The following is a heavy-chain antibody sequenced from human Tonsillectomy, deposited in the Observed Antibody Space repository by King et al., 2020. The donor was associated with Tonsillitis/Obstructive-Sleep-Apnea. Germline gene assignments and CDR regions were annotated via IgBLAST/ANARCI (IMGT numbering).Heavy chain of an antibody. Sequence: HVQLVESGAEVKKPGSSVKVSCKASGGTFSSYAISWVRQAPGQGLEWMGRIIPILGIANYAQKFQGRVTITADKSTSTAYMELSSLRSEDTAVYYCAGESGAWDFWSGAFIDYWGQGTLVTVSS. V-gene: IGHV1-69*09. CDR3: AGESGAWDFWSGAFIDY. J-gene: IGHJ4*02. CDR2: IIPILGIA. CDR1: GGTFSSYA. D-gene: IGHD3-3*01.